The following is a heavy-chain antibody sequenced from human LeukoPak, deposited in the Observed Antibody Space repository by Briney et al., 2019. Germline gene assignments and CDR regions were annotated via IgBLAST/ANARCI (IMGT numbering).Heavy chain of an antibody. V-gene: IGHV3-30*04. Sequence: PGGSLRLSCAASGFTFSSYAIHWVRQAPGKGLEWVAVISYDGSNKYYADSVKGRFTISRDNSKNTLYLQMNSLRAKDTAVYYCAREPRIAVAGRYYFDYWGQGTLVTVSS. CDR1: GFTFSSYA. CDR3: AREPRIAVAGRYYFDY. CDR2: ISYDGSNK. J-gene: IGHJ4*02. D-gene: IGHD6-19*01.